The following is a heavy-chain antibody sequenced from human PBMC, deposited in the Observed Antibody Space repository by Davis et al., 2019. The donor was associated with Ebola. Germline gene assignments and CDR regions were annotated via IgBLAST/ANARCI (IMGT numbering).Heavy chain of an antibody. CDR2: INFIDSRA. D-gene: IGHD4-23*01. J-gene: IGHJ2*01. CDR1: GITSNINA. CDR3: SIDRYGDNGWYFDL. V-gene: IGHV3-23*01. Sequence: PGGSLRLSCAASGITSNINAMSWVRQAPGKGLEWVSAINFIDSRADYADSVKGRFSISRDNSVNTVYLQMNSLRVEDTAVYYCSIDRYGDNGWYFDLWGRGTLVTVSS.